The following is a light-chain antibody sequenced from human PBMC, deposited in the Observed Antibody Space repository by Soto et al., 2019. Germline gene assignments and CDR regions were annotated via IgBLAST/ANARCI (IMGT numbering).Light chain of an antibody. J-gene: IGKJ1*01. CDR1: QSISSW. Sequence: DIQMTQSPSTLSASVGDRVTITCRASQSISSWLAWYQQKPGKAPNLLIYAAYNLQSGIPSRFSGSGSGTDFTLTISSLQPEDFATYYCQQSYSTPRTFGQGTKVDIK. CDR2: AAY. V-gene: IGKV1-39*01. CDR3: QQSYSTPRT.